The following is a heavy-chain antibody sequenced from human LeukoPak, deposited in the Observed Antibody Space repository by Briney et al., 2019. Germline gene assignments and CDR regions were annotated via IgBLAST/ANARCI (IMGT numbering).Heavy chain of an antibody. Sequence: SETLSLTCAVYGGSFSGYYWSWIRQPPGKGLEWIGEINHSGSTNYNPSLKSRVTISVDTSKNQFSLKLSSVTAADTAVYYCARYSGSYLDYFDYWGQGTLVTVSS. V-gene: IGHV4-34*01. CDR1: GGSFSGYY. CDR3: ARYSGSYLDYFDY. J-gene: IGHJ4*02. CDR2: INHSGST. D-gene: IGHD1-26*01.